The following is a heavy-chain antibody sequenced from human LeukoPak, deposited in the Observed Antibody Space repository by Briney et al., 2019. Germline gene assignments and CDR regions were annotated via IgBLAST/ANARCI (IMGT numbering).Heavy chain of an antibody. V-gene: IGHV4-59*01. CDR1: GGSISSYY. Sequence: PSGTLSLTCTVSGGSISSYYWSWIRQPPGKGLEWIGYIYYSGSTNYNPSLKSRVTISVDTSKNQFSLKLSSVTAADTAAYYCARALTTAQNFDYWGQGTLVTVSS. D-gene: IGHD4-11*01. J-gene: IGHJ4*02. CDR3: ARALTTAQNFDY. CDR2: IYYSGST.